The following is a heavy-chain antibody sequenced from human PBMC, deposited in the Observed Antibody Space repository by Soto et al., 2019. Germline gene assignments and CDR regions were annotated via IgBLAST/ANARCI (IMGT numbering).Heavy chain of an antibody. CDR2: IYYSGST. D-gene: IGHD3-22*01. CDR3: ARTSYDSSGTAADP. J-gene: IGHJ5*02. V-gene: IGHV4-31*03. CDR1: GGSISSGGYY. Sequence: SLTCTVSGGSISSGGYYWSWIRQHPGKGLEWIGYIYYSGSTYYNPSLKSRVTISVDTSKNQFSLKLSSVTAADTAVYYCARTSYDSSGTAADPWGQGTLVTVSS.